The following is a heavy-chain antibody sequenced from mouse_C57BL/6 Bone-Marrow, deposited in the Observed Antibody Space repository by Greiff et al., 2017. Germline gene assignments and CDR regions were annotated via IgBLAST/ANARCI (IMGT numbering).Heavy chain of an antibody. D-gene: IGHD1-1*01. CDR1: GYTFTSYW. CDR2: IYPGSGST. Sequence: VQLQQPGAELVKPGASVKMSCKASGYTFTSYWITWVKQRPGQGLEWIGDIYPGSGSTNYNEKFKSKATLTVDTSSSTAYLQLSSLTSEDSAVYYCASPPLLPRWYFDVWGTGTTVTVSS. J-gene: IGHJ1*03. V-gene: IGHV1-55*01. CDR3: ASPPLLPRWYFDV.